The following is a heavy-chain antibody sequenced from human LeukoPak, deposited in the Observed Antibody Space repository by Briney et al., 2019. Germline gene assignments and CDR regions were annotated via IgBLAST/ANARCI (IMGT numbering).Heavy chain of an antibody. CDR2: IKEDGSEK. CDR1: GFTFSSYW. Sequence: GGSLRLSCVVSGFTFSSYWMSWVRQAPGKGLEWVANIKEDGSEKYYVDSVKGRFTISRDNAKNSLYLQMNSLRAEDTAVYYCARVAHLLCFDYWGQGALVTVSS. D-gene: IGHD2-2*01. J-gene: IGHJ4*02. V-gene: IGHV3-7*01. CDR3: ARVAHLLCFDY.